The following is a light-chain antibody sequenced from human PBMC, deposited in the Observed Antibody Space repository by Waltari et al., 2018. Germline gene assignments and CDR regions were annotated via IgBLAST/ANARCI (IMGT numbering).Light chain of an antibody. CDR2: KAS. Sequence: DIQMTQSPSSLSAFVGDRVTITCRASQRISNYLSWYQQKPGKAPHLLIYKASNLQSGVPSRFSGSGSGTDFSLTISSLHPEDFATYFCQQYNSAPFSFGQGT. CDR3: QQYNSAPFS. J-gene: IGKJ2*03. V-gene: IGKV1-5*03. CDR1: QRISNY.